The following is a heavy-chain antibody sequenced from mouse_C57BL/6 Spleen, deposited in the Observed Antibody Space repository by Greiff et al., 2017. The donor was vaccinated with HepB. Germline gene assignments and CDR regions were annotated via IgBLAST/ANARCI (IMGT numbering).Heavy chain of an antibody. CDR3: ARRGIYYDYVWFAY. D-gene: IGHD2-4*01. Sequence: EVQLQQSGPELVKPGASVKISCKASGYTFTDYYMNWVKQSHGKSLEWIGDINPNNGGTSYNQKFKGKATLTVDKSSSTAYMELRSLTSEDSAVYYSARRGIYYDYVWFAYWGQGTLVTVSA. CDR2: INPNNGGT. J-gene: IGHJ3*01. V-gene: IGHV1-26*01. CDR1: GYTFTDYY.